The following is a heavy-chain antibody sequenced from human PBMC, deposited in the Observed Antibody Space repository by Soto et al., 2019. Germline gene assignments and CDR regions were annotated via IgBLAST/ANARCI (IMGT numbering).Heavy chain of an antibody. J-gene: IGHJ4*02. CDR2: IPSKTNTYAT. Sequence: GGSLRLSCAASGFTFSGSTIHWVRQTSGKGLEWVGRIPSKTNTYATAYAASVKGRFTISRDDSKNTAYLQMNSLRAEDTAVYYCAKDSTLRFLEWLMSPPALFDWGQGTLVTVSS. V-gene: IGHV3-73*01. D-gene: IGHD3-3*01. CDR3: AKDSTLRFLEWLMSPPALFD. CDR1: GFTFSGST.